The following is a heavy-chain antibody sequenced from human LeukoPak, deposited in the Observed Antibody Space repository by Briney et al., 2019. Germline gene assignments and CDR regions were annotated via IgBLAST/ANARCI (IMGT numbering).Heavy chain of an antibody. V-gene: IGHV4-4*02. D-gene: IGHD3-3*01. Sequence: SGTLSLTCAVSGGSISSSNWWSWVRQPPGKGLEWIGEIYHSGSTNYNPSLKSRVTISVDKSKNQFSLKLSSVTAADTAVYYCARARYYDFWSGFDYWGQGTLVTVSS. CDR1: GGSISSSNW. CDR2: IYHSGST. J-gene: IGHJ4*02. CDR3: ARARYYDFWSGFDY.